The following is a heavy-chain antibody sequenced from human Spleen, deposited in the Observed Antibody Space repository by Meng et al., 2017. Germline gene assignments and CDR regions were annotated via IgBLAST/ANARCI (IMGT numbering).Heavy chain of an antibody. CDR1: GGSVSSGSVY. D-gene: IGHD1-1*01. Sequence: ARLSESGPGLGRPSETRSLTCPVSGGSVSSGSVYWSWILQPPGKGLEWIGYIYDTGSTKYNPSLKSRVTISVDTSKNQFFLELNSVTAADTAVYHCARDYTGTLDSWGQGTLVTVSS. CDR2: IYDTGST. V-gene: IGHV4-61*01. J-gene: IGHJ4*02. CDR3: ARDYTGTLDS.